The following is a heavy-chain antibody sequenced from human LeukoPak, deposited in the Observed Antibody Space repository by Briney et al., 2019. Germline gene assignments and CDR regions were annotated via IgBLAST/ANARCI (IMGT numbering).Heavy chain of an antibody. J-gene: IGHJ4*02. CDR2: IYSGGNT. CDR1: GFTVSSNF. D-gene: IGHD6-13*01. Sequence: GGSLRLSCAASGFTVSSNFMTWVRQAPGKGLEWVSLIYSGGNTYYADSVRGRFTISRDDSKNTLYLQMNSLRAEDTAVYYCAREMPAAGVYHYFDYWGQGTLVTGSS. V-gene: IGHV3-66*01. CDR3: AREMPAAGVYHYFDY.